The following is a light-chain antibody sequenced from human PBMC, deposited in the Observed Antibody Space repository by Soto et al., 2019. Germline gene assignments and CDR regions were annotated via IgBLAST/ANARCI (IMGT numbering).Light chain of an antibody. CDR1: QSVSSSY. CDR2: GAS. CDR3: QQYNKWPLIT. Sequence: PGERVTLSCRASQSVSSSYLTWYQQKPGQAPRLLIYGASTRATSIPARFSGSGSGTDFTLTISSLQPEDFAVYYCQQYNKWPLITFGQGTRLEIK. V-gene: IGKV3D-7*01. J-gene: IGKJ5*01.